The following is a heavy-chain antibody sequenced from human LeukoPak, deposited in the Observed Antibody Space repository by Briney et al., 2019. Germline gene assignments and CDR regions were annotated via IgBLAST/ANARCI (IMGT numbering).Heavy chain of an antibody. V-gene: IGHV3-30-3*01. Sequence: GGSLRLSCAASGFTVSSNYMSWVRQAPGKGLEWVAVISYDGSNKYYADSVKGRFTISRDNSKNTLYLQMNSLRAEDTAVYYCAREKATWVSGSYGYWGQGTLVTVSS. J-gene: IGHJ4*02. CDR2: ISYDGSNK. CDR1: GFTVSSNY. CDR3: AREKATWVSGSYGY. D-gene: IGHD1-26*01.